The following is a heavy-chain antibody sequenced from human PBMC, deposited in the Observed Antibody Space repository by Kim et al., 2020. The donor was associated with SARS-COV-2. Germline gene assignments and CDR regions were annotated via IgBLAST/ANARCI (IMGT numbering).Heavy chain of an antibody. CDR2: ISSSSSTI. D-gene: IGHD5-18*01. CDR3: ARDRVAQLWLKPGGGNGMDV. V-gene: IGHV3-48*02. CDR1: GFTFSSYS. J-gene: IGHJ6*02. Sequence: GGSLRLSCAASGFTFSSYSMNWVRQAPGKGLEWVSYISSSSSTIYYADSVKGRFTISRDNAKNSLYLQMNSLRDEDTAVYYCARDRVAQLWLKPGGGNGMDVWGQGTTVTVSS.